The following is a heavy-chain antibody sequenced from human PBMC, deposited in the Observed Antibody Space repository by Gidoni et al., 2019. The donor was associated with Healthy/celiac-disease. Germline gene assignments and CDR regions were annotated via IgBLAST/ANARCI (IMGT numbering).Heavy chain of an antibody. J-gene: IGHJ5*02. Sequence: QVQLQQWGAGLLKPSEPLSLTCAAYGGSFSGYYSSWSRQPPGKGLEWIGEINHSGSTNYNPSLKSRVTISVDTSKNQFSLKLSSVTAADTAVYYCARGRWFDPWGQGTLVTVSS. CDR2: INHSGST. CDR3: ARGRWFDP. V-gene: IGHV4-34*01. CDR1: GGSFSGYY.